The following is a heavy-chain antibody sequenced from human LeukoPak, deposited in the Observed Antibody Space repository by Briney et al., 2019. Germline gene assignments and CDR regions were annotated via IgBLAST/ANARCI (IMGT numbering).Heavy chain of an antibody. J-gene: IGHJ4*02. CDR3: ARGRFSYYYDSSGYFRGSLLDY. CDR2: INHSGST. D-gene: IGHD3-22*01. CDR1: GESFSGYY. Sequence: SETLCLACAVYGESFSGYYWSWIRQPPGRGLEWIGEINHSGSTNYNPSLKSRVTISVDTSKNQFSLKLSSVTAADTAVYYCARGRFSYYYDSSGYFRGSLLDYWGQGTLVTVSS. V-gene: IGHV4-34*01.